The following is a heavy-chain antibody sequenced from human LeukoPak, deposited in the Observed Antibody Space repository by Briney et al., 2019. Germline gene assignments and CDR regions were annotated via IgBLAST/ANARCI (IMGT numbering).Heavy chain of an antibody. CDR3: ASTNSSSSVGWFDP. D-gene: IGHD6-6*01. J-gene: IGHJ5*02. CDR1: GGTFSSYA. V-gene: IGHV1-69*05. CDR2: IIPIFGTA. Sequence: ASVKVSCKASGGTFSSYAISWVRQAPGQGLEWMGGIIPIFGTANYAQKFQGRVTITTDESTSTAYMELSSLRSEDTAVYYCASTNSSSSVGWFDPWGQGTLVTVSS.